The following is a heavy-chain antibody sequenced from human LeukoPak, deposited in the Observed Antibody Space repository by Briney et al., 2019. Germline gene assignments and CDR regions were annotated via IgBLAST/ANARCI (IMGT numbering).Heavy chain of an antibody. J-gene: IGHJ4*02. V-gene: IGHV3-33*01. D-gene: IGHD7-27*01. CDR1: GFTFSSYG. Sequence: GGSLRLSCAASGFTFSSYGMHWVRQAPGKGLEWVAVIWYDGSNKYYADSVKGRFTISRDNSKNTLYLQMSSLRAEDTAVYYCATFNWGRDSWGQGTLVTVSS. CDR3: ATFNWGRDS. CDR2: IWYDGSNK.